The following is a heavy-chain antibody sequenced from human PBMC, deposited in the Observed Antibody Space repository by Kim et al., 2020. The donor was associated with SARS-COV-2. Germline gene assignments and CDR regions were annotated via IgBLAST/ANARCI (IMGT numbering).Heavy chain of an antibody. V-gene: IGHV2-5*02. CDR1: GFSLSTYGVS. CDR2: IYWDNYN. CDR3: AHSPSYNWFDA. J-gene: IGHJ5*02. Sequence: SGPTLVNPTQTLTLTCTFSGFSLSTYGVSVGWIRRAPGKALEWLAVIYWDNYNRLSPFLETRLTITKDTSKNQVVLTMTNMDVADTATYFCAHSPSYNWFDAWGQGTLVTVSS.